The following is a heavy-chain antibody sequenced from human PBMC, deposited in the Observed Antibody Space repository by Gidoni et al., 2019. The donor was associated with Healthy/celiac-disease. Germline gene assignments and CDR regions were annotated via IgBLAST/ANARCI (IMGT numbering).Heavy chain of an antibody. CDR3: ARDRGGYCSGDY. Sequence: EVQLVESVEGLVQPGGSLSLSCAVFVFTFSNYNMNWVRQAPGKGLEWVSYSSSSSRTIYYADSVKGRFTISRDNAKNSLYLQMNSLRDEDTAVYYWARDRGGYCSGDYWGQGTLVTVSS. D-gene: IGHD2-15*01. CDR1: VFTFSNYN. CDR2: SSSSSRTI. V-gene: IGHV3-48*02. J-gene: IGHJ4*02.